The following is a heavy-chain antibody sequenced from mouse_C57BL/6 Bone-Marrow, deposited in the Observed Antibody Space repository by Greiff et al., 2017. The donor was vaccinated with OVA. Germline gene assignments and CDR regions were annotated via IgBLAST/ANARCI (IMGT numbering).Heavy chain of an antibody. D-gene: IGHD1-1*01. Sequence: VQLQQSGAELVRPGTSVKVSCKASGYAFTNYLIEWVKQRPGQGLEWIGVINPGSGGTNYNEKFKGKATLTADKSSSTAYMQLSSLTSEDSAVYFCARSPLLLLRPFAYWGQGTLVTVSA. CDR3: ARSPLLLLRPFAY. CDR1: GYAFTNYL. CDR2: INPGSGGT. J-gene: IGHJ3*01. V-gene: IGHV1-54*01.